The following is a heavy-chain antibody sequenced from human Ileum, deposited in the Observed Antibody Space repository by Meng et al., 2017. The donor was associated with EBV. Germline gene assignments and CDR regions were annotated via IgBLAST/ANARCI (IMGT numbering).Heavy chain of an antibody. V-gene: IGHV4-4*02. J-gene: IGHJ4*02. CDR2: IYHSGST. CDR3: ARTGVGLAFDY. CDR1: GDSMTNNNW. D-gene: IGHD2-8*01. Sequence: QVQLGESGPGRVNSSGTLSLTCGVSGDSMTNNNWWTWVRQPPGKGLEWIGEIYHSGSTNYNPSLQSRATISVDMSKKQFSLKLRSVTAADTAVYYCARTGVGLAFDYWGLGTLVTVSS.